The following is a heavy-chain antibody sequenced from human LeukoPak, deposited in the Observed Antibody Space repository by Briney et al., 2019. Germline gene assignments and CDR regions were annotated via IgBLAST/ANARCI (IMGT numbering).Heavy chain of an antibody. D-gene: IGHD6-6*01. CDR1: GFTFSSYG. V-gene: IGHV3-30*03. CDR3: RSLIAARQDAFDI. CDR2: ISYDGSNK. J-gene: IGHJ3*02. Sequence: GWSLTLSCAASGFTFSSYGMHWVRQAPGKGLEWVAVISYDGSNKYYADSVKGRFTISRDNSKSTLYLQMNSLRAEDTAVYYCRSLIAARQDAFDIWGQGTMVTVSS.